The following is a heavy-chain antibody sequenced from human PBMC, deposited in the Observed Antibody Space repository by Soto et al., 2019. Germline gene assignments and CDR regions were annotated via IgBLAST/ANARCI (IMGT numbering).Heavy chain of an antibody. CDR2: ISHSGST. J-gene: IGHJ5*02. V-gene: IGHV4-34*01. CDR1: GGSFSGYY. CDR3: ASLFAWAAVP. D-gene: IGHD6-13*01. Sequence: QVQLQQWGAGLLKPSETLSLTCAVYGGSFSGYYWSWIRQPPGKGLEWIGEISHSGSTNYNPSLKSRVTISVDTSKNQFSLKLSSVTAADTAVYYCASLFAWAAVPWGQGTLVTVSS.